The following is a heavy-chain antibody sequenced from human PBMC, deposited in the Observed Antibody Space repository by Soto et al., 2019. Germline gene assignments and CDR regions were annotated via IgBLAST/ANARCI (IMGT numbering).Heavy chain of an antibody. V-gene: IGHV3-66*01. Sequence: GGSLRLSCAASGFTVSSYHMSWVRQAPGKGLEWVSVLYSAGSADFADSVKGRFTISRDNSKNTLYLQMNSLRAEDTAVYYCAKDTYYHDSSGFYVFDYWGQGTPVTVSS. CDR2: LYSAGSA. CDR1: GFTVSSYH. J-gene: IGHJ4*02. CDR3: AKDTYYHDSSGFYVFDY. D-gene: IGHD3-22*01.